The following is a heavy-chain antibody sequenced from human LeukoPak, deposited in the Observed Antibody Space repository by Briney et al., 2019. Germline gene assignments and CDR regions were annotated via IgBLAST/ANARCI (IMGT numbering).Heavy chain of an antibody. Sequence: GGSLRLSCAASGYTFSSYSMNWVRQAPGKGPEWVSYISSSSSTIYYADSVKGRFTISRDNAKNSLYLQMNSLRDEDTAVYYCARADLYYYYYYMDVWGKGTTVTVSS. CDR2: ISSSSSTI. CDR3: ARADLYYYYYYMDV. V-gene: IGHV3-48*02. CDR1: GYTFSSYS. J-gene: IGHJ6*03.